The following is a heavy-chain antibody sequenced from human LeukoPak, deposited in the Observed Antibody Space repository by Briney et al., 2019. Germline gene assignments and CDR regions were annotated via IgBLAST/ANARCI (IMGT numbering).Heavy chain of an antibody. J-gene: IGHJ3*02. D-gene: IGHD3-16*01. CDR3: ARGSRIMIARDDI. V-gene: IGHV3-66*02. CDR2: IYSGGST. Sequence: GGSLRLSCAASAFTVSSNYMSWVRQAPGKGLEWVSVIYSGGSTYYADSVKGRFTISRDNSKNTLYLQMNSLRTEDTAVYYCARGSRIMIARDDIWGQGTMVTVSS. CDR1: AFTVSSNY.